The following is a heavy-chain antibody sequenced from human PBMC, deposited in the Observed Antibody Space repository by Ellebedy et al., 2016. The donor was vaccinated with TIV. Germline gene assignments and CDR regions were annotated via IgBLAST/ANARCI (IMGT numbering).Heavy chain of an antibody. CDR2: INPSGGST. J-gene: IGHJ5*02. CDR1: GYTFTSYY. V-gene: IGHV1-46*01. Sequence: ASVKVSXXASGYTFTSYYIHWVRQAPGQGLEWMGIINPSGGSTTYAQKFQGRVTMTRDTSIKTAYMELSSLRSDDTAFYYCARGDWLNPWGQGTLVTVSS. CDR3: ARGDWLNP.